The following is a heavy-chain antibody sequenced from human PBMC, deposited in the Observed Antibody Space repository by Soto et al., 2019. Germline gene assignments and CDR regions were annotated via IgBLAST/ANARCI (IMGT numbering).Heavy chain of an antibody. CDR3: ARLGRGGYYYYGMDV. CDR2: IYPGDSDT. J-gene: IGHJ6*02. CDR1: GYSFTSYW. Sequence: GESLKISCKGSGYSFTSYWIGWVRQMPGKGLEWMGIIYPGDSDTRYSPSFQGQVTISADKSISTAYLQWSSLKASDTAMYYCARLGRGGYYYYGMDVWGQGTTVTVSS. V-gene: IGHV5-51*01.